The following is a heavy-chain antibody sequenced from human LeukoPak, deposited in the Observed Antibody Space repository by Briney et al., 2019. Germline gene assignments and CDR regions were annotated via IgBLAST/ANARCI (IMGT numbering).Heavy chain of an antibody. CDR3: ARVRYYDSSGFDY. CDR1: GGSISSGSYY. V-gene: IGHV4-61*02. D-gene: IGHD3-22*01. CDR2: MYTSGSA. J-gene: IGHJ4*02. Sequence: SETLSLTCTVSGGSISSGSYYWSWIRQPAGKGLEWIGRMYTSGSANYNPSLKSRVTISVDTSKNQFSLKLSSVTAADTAVYYCARVRYYDSSGFDYWGQGTLVTVSS.